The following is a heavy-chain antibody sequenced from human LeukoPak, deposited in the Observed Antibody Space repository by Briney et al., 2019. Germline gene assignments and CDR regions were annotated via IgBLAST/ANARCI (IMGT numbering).Heavy chain of an antibody. V-gene: IGHV1-8*01. J-gene: IGHJ6*02. D-gene: IGHD6-19*01. CDR2: MNPNSGNT. CDR3: ATLTPAYSSGWLVRGYYYYYYGMDV. Sequence: GASVKVSCKASGYTFTSYEINWVRQATGQGLEWMGWMNPNSGNTGYAQKFQGRVTMTRNTSISTAYMELSSLRSEDTAVYYCATLTPAYSSGWLVRGYYYYYYGMDVWGQGTTVTVSS. CDR1: GYTFTSYE.